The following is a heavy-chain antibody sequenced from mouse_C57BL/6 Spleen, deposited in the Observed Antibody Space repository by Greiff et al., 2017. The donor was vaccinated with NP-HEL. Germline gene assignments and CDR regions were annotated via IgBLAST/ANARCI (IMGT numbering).Heavy chain of an antibody. Sequence: QVQLKQPGTELVKPGASVKLSCKASGYTFTSYWMHWVKQRPGQGLEWIGNINPSNGGTNYNEKFKSKATLTVDKSSSTAYMQLSSLTSEDSAVYYCARHGGSSWWYFDVWGTGTTVTVSS. CDR2: INPSNGGT. J-gene: IGHJ1*03. D-gene: IGHD1-1*01. CDR3: ARHGGSSWWYFDV. CDR1: GYTFTSYW. V-gene: IGHV1-53*01.